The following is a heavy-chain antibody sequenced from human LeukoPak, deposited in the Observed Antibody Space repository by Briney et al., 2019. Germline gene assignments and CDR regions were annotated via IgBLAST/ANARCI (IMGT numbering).Heavy chain of an antibody. CDR1: GYTFTDYG. CDR3: ARDAVGARAFDF. CDR2: GSTFNGHR. J-gene: IGHJ3*01. V-gene: IGHV1-18*01. D-gene: IGHD1-26*01. Sequence: GASVKVSCKAPGYTFTDYGIHWVRQAPGQGLEWISWGSTFNGHRLYGQRFQGRVTMTTDPSTTTVYMELTSLTSDDTALYYCARDAVGARAFDFWGQGTMVIVSS.